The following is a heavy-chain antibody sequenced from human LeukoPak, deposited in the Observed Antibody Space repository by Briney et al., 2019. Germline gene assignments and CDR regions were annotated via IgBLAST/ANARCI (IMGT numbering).Heavy chain of an antibody. CDR1: GFTFSSYA. D-gene: IGHD2-21*01. J-gene: IGHJ4*02. V-gene: IGHV3-23*01. Sequence: GGSLRLSCAASGFTFSSYAMSWVRQAPGKGLEWVSAISGSGGSTYYADSVKGRFTISRGNSKNTLYLQMNSLRAEDTAVYYCAKEPHFTYCGGDCYFGYWGQGTLVTVSS. CDR2: ISGSGGST. CDR3: AKEPHFTYCGGDCYFGY.